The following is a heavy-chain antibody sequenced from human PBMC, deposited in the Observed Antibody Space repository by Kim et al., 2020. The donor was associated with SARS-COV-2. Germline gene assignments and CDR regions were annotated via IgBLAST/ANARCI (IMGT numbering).Heavy chain of an antibody. CDR3: ASQGYSGYDWGLYPYYYYYGMDV. V-gene: IGHV4-39*01. Sequence: SETLSLTCTVSGGSISSSSYYWGWIRQPPGKGLEWIGSIYYSGSTYYNPSLKSRVTISVDTSKNQFSLKLSSVTAADTAVYYCASQGYSGYDWGLYPYYYYYGMDVWGQGTTVTVSS. CDR1: GGSISSSSYY. D-gene: IGHD5-12*01. CDR2: IYYSGST. J-gene: IGHJ6*02.